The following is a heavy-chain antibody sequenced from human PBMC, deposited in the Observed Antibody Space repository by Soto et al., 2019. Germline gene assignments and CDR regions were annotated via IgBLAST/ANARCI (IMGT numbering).Heavy chain of an antibody. Sequence: PGGSLRLSCAVSGFAFSSYAMHWVRQAPGKGLEWVAVISHGGVDDYYEDSVKGRFTISRDNSKNTLYLQMNSLRAEDTAVYYCAREKGICSSTSCYRGYFHHWGQGTMVTVYS. V-gene: IGHV3-30-3*01. CDR2: ISHGGVDD. D-gene: IGHD2-2*02. J-gene: IGHJ1*01. CDR3: AREKGICSSTSCYRGYFHH. CDR1: GFAFSSYA.